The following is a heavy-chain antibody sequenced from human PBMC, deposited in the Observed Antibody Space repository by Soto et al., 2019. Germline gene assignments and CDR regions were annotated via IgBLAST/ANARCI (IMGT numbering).Heavy chain of an antibody. CDR1: GGSISSGGYD. CDR2: XXXXGXX. Sequence: SETLSLTCTVSGGSISSGGYDWSWIRQHPGKXLEXXGXXXXXGXXXYNPSLKSRVTISVDTSKNQFSLKLSSVTAADTAVYYCASGNQLDYWGQGTLVTVSS. D-gene: IGHD1-1*01. J-gene: IGHJ4*02. V-gene: IGHV4-31*03. CDR3: ASGNQLDY.